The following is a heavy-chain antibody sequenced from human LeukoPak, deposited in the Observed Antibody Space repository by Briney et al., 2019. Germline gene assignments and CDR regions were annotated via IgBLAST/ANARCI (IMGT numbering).Heavy chain of an antibody. CDR1: GFSLSTSGMR. D-gene: IGHD2-15*01. V-gene: IGHV4-61*08. Sequence: SGPALVKPTQTLTLTCTFSGFSLSTSGMRVSWIRQPPGKGLEWIGYIYYSGSTNYNPSLKSRVTISVDTSKNQFSLKLSSVTAADTAVYYCARVYLLGRVVAGPSYAFDIWGRGTMVTVSS. J-gene: IGHJ3*02. CDR2: IYYSGST. CDR3: ARVYLLGRVVAGPSYAFDI.